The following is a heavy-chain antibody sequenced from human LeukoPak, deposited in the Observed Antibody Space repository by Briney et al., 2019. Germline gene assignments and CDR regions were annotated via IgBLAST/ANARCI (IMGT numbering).Heavy chain of an antibody. CDR2: ISGTDDST. CDR3: AKVHYSHEYCSSTTCRHDGYFYYYYMDV. Sequence: GGSLRLSCAASGFTFSKFVMSWVRQAPGKGLEWVSSISGTDDSTSYADSVRGRFTISRDNSKNALYLQMNTLRAADTAIYYCAKVHYSHEYCSSTTCRHDGYFYYYYMDVWGKGTSVTVSS. V-gene: IGHV3-23*01. D-gene: IGHD2-2*01. J-gene: IGHJ6*03. CDR1: GFTFSKFV.